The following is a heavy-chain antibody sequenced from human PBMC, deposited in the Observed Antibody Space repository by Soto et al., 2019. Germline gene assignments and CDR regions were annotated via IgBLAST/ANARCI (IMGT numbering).Heavy chain of an antibody. CDR3: AKGLWSGYSPLHY. D-gene: IGHD3-3*01. Sequence: PXGSLRLSCVASGVNLWSNGMRWVRQAPGKGLEWVAITSYDGNNAYYADSVKGRFTVSRDNSKNKLYLQMNSLRTDDTAMYYCAKGLWSGYSPLHYWGQGSQVTVSS. CDR2: TSYDGNNA. V-gene: IGHV3-30*18. J-gene: IGHJ4*02. CDR1: GVNLWSNG.